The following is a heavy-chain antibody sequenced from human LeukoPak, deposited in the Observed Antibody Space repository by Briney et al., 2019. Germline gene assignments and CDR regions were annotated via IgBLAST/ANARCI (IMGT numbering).Heavy chain of an antibody. D-gene: IGHD3-9*01. Sequence: GASVKVSCKASGYTFTSYGISWVRQPPGQGLEWMGWISAYNGNTNYAQKLQGRVTTTTDTSTSTAYMELRSLRSDDTAVYYCARDRLLRYRGGFDPWGQGTLVTVSS. V-gene: IGHV1-18*01. CDR3: ARDRLLRYRGGFDP. J-gene: IGHJ5*02. CDR1: GYTFTSYG. CDR2: ISAYNGNT.